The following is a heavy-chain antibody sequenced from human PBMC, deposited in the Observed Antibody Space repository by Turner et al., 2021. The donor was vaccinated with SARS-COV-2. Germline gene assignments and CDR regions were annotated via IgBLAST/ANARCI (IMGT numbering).Heavy chain of an antibody. Sequence: QVQLVQSGAEMKKPGASVKVSCKVSGDTLTEIFIPWVRQAPGKGLEWMGGFDPEDRETIYAQKFQGRVTMTEDTSTNIAYMELSSLSSDDTAVYYCATDPLGWAGYDYWGQGTLVTVSS. D-gene: IGHD6-25*01. CDR3: ATDPLGWAGYDY. V-gene: IGHV1-24*01. CDR2: FDPEDRET. J-gene: IGHJ4*02. CDR1: GDTLTEIF.